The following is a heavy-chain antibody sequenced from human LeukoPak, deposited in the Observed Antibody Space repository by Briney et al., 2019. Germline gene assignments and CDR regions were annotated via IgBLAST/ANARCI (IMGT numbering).Heavy chain of an antibody. D-gene: IGHD3-3*01. CDR3: ARGDDFWGDRDAFDI. Sequence: PGGSLRLSCAASGFTFTSYSMHWVRQTPGEGQEWVSSINTDGRYKLYADSVKGRFTISRDDAKNSLYLQMNSLRVEDTALYYCARGDDFWGDRDAFDIWGQGTMVTVSS. V-gene: IGHV3-21*01. J-gene: IGHJ3*02. CDR1: GFTFTSYS. CDR2: INTDGRYK.